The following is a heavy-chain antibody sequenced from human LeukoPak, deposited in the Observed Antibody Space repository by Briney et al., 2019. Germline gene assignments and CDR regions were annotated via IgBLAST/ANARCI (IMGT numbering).Heavy chain of an antibody. CDR1: GYTFTGYY. Sequence: ASVKVSCKASGYTFTGYYMHWVRQAPGQGLEWMGWINPNSGGTNYAQKFQGRVTMTRDTSISTAYMELSRLRSDDTAVYYYARGYYSSTWYDYWGQGTLVTVSS. CDR2: INPNSGGT. CDR3: ARGYYSSTWYDY. D-gene: IGHD6-13*01. V-gene: IGHV1-2*02. J-gene: IGHJ4*02.